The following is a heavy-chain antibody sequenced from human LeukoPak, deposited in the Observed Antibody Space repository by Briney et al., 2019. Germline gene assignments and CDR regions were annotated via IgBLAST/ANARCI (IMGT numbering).Heavy chain of an antibody. Sequence: ASVKVSCKASGYTFTSYGISWVRQAPGQGLEWMGWISAYNGNTNYAQKLQGRVTMTTDTSTSTAYMELRSLRSDDTAVYYCARDPNKYLLHRDGFDIWGQGTMVTVSS. D-gene: IGHD2-2*01. J-gene: IGHJ3*02. CDR2: ISAYNGNT. CDR3: ARDPNKYLLHRDGFDI. CDR1: GYTFTSYG. V-gene: IGHV1-18*01.